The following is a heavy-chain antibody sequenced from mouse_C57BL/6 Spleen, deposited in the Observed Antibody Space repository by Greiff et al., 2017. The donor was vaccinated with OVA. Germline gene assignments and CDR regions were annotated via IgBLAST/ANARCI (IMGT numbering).Heavy chain of an antibody. Sequence: VQVVESGPELVKPGASVKMSCKASGYTFTDYYMHWVKQKPGQGLEWIGEIYPGSGNTYYNEKFKGKATLTADTSSSSAYMQLSSLTSEDSAVYFCAPPAGLLWYYFDYWGQGTTLTVSS. CDR2: YPGSGNTY. D-gene: IGHD2-1*01. J-gene: IGHJ2*01. V-gene: IGHV1-83*01. CDR1: YTFTDYYM. CDR3: PPAGLLWYYFDY.